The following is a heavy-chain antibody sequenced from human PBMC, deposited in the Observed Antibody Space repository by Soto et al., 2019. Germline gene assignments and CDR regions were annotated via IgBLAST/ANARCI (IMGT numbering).Heavy chain of an antibody. V-gene: IGHV1-18*01. D-gene: IGHD2-2*01. CDR3: ARDSADIVVVPAARYFDY. CDR1: GYTFTSYG. J-gene: IGHJ4*02. CDR2: ISAYNGNT. Sequence: ASVKVSCKASGYTFTSYGISWVRQAPGQGPEWMGWISAYNGNTNYAQKLQGRVTMTTDTSTSTAYMELRSLRSDDTAVYYCARDSADIVVVPAARYFDYWGQGTLVTVSS.